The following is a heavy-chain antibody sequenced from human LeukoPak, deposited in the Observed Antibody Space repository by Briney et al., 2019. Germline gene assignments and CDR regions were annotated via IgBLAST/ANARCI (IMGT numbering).Heavy chain of an antibody. CDR3: AKDRVPCGGGDCYGFFDY. D-gene: IGHD2-21*02. CDR2: ISGSGSTI. J-gene: IGHJ4*02. V-gene: IGHV3-48*03. Sequence: QPGGSLRLYCSASGFTFSNYEMNWVRQAPGKGLEWVSYISGSGSTIYHADSVKGRFTISRDNAKNTLYLQMNSLRAGDTAVYYCAKDRVPCGGGDCYGFFDYWGQGTLVTVSS. CDR1: GFTFSNYE.